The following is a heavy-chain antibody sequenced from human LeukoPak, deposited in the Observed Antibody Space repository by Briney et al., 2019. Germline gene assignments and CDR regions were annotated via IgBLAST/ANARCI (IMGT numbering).Heavy chain of an antibody. D-gene: IGHD3-10*02. CDR2: NRTSATST. CDR1: GFTFTAYA. CDR3: AKDYYVSASGNFDAFDM. Sequence: PGGSLRLSCVASGFTFTAYAMNWVRQAPGKGLEWVSTNRTSATSTYYADSVKGRFTISRDNSKNILYLQMNSLRAEDTAVYYCAKDYYVSASGNFDAFDMWGQGTMVTVSS. V-gene: IGHV3-23*01. J-gene: IGHJ3*02.